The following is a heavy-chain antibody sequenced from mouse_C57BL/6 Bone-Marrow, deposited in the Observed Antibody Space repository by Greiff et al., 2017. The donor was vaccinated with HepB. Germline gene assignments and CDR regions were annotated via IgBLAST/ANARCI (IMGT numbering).Heavy chain of an antibody. D-gene: IGHD1-1*01. Sequence: EVQLVESGGGLVKPGGSLKLSCAASGFTFSSYAMSWVRQTPEKRLEWVATISDGGSYTYYPDNVKGRFTISRDNAKNNLYLQMSHLKSEDTAMYYCARAIYYGSSWFAYWGPGTLVTVSA. J-gene: IGHJ3*01. V-gene: IGHV5-4*01. CDR1: GFTFSSYA. CDR2: ISDGGSYT. CDR3: ARAIYYGSSWFAY.